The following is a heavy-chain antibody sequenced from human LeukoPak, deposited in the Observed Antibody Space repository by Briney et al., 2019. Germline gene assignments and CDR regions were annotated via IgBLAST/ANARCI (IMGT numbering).Heavy chain of an antibody. D-gene: IGHD2-15*01. CDR2: ISSSSTI. Sequence: GGSLRLSCAASGFTFSSYSMNWVRQAPGKGLEWVSYISSSSTIYYADSVKGRFTISRDNAKNSLYLQMNSLRAEDTAVYYCARDRLGYCSGGSCFFDYWGQGTRVTVSS. V-gene: IGHV3-48*01. J-gene: IGHJ4*02. CDR3: ARDRLGYCSGGSCFFDY. CDR1: GFTFSSYS.